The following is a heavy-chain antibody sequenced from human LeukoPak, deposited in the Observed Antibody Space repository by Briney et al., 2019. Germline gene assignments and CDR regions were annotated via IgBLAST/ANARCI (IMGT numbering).Heavy chain of an antibody. CDR1: GGSISSSTFY. D-gene: IGHD3-16*02. Sequence: SETLSLTCTVSGGSISSSTFYWGWIRQPPGKGLEWIGTIYYSGSTYYNPSLKSRVTISVDTSKNQFSLKLSSVTAADTAVYYCARLLRLGELSLYLSWFDPWGQGTLVTVSS. CDR2: IYYSGST. J-gene: IGHJ5*02. V-gene: IGHV4-39*01. CDR3: ARLLRLGELSLYLSWFDP.